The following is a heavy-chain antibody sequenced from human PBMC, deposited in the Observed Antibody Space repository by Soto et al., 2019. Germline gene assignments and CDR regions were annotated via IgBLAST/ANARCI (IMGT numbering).Heavy chain of an antibody. CDR2: ISGPGGST. V-gene: IGHV3-23*01. CDR3: AKSARGDGYKNAFDV. Sequence: GGSLRLSCAASGFTFSDYVMGWVRQAPGKGLEWVSAISGPGGSTYYADSVKGRFTISRDNSQNTVFLQMNSLRDEDTALYHCAKSARGDGYKNAFDVWGQGTMVTVSS. J-gene: IGHJ3*01. D-gene: IGHD5-12*01. CDR1: GFTFSDYV.